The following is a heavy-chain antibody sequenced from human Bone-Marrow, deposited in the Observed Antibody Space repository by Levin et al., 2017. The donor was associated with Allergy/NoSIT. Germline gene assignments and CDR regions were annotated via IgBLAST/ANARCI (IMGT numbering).Heavy chain of an antibody. Sequence: GGSLRLSCAASGLSVSDNYMSWVRQAPGKGLEWVSLIRSGGTTNNADSVKGRFTVSKDNSQNTMYLQMNNLRAEDTAVYYCTRIMIVVPYRHDAFDIWGQGTMVAVST. V-gene: IGHV3-53*01. CDR1: GLSVSDNY. D-gene: IGHD3-22*01. CDR3: TRIMIVVPYRHDAFDI. CDR2: IRSGGTT. J-gene: IGHJ3*02.